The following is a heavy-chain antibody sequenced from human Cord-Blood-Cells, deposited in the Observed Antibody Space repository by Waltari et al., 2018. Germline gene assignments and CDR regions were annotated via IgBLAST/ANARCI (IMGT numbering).Heavy chain of an antibody. Sequence: EVQLVESGGGLVQPGRSLRLSCTASGFTFGDYAMSWFRQAPGKGLEGVGFIRSKAYGGTTEYAASVKGRFTISRDDSKSIAYLQMNSLKTEDTAVYYCTRDREADYDILTGYYYYYYYMDVWGKGTTVTVSS. V-gene: IGHV3-49*03. CDR3: TRDREADYDILTGYYYYYYYMDV. CDR2: IRSKAYGGTT. J-gene: IGHJ6*03. CDR1: GFTFGDYA. D-gene: IGHD3-9*01.